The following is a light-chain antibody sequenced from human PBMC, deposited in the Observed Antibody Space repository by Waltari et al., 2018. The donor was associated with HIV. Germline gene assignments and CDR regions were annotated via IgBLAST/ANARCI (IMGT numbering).Light chain of an antibody. CDR3: QTWDSGLNGVI. J-gene: IGLJ2*01. Sequence: QSVLTQPPAMSAAPGHQVTISCSGDASHTGSNYVPWYRHSPRPAPTLLIFENDQRPDGVTDRFSATKAGASAALTITGLRSDDEGDYYCQTWDSGLNGVIFGGGTRLTVL. CDR2: END. CDR1: ASHTGSNY. V-gene: IGLV1-51*02.